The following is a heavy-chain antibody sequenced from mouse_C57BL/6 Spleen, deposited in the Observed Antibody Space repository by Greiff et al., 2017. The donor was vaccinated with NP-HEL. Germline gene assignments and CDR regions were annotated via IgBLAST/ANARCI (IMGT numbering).Heavy chain of an antibody. CDR1: GYAFSSSW. Sequence: VQLQQSGPELVKPGASVKISCKASGYAFSSSWMNWVKQRPGKGLEWIGRIYPGDGDTNYNGKFKGKATLTADKSSSTAYMQLSSLTSEDSAVYFCARLILQYYCDYWGQGTTLTVSS. D-gene: IGHD1-1*01. J-gene: IGHJ2*01. CDR3: ARLILQYYCDY. V-gene: IGHV1-82*01. CDR2: IYPGDGDT.